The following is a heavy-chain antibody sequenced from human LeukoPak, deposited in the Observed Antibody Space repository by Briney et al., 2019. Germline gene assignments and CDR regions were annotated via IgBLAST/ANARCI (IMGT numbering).Heavy chain of an antibody. CDR2: ISSSSSTI. Sequence: PGGSLRLSCAASGFTFSSYSMNWVRQAPGKGLEWVSYISSSSSTIYYADSVKGRFTISRDNAKNSLYLQMNSLRAEDTAIYYCAKDPRFETANLYYFDYWGQGTLVTVSS. D-gene: IGHD1-7*01. V-gene: IGHV3-48*04. CDR3: AKDPRFETANLYYFDY. CDR1: GFTFSSYS. J-gene: IGHJ4*02.